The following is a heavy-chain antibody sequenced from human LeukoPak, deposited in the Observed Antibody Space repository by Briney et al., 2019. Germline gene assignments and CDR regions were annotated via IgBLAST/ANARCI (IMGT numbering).Heavy chain of an antibody. J-gene: IGHJ4*02. CDR1: AYTAVSYG. Sequence: SVKVSCKASAYTAVSYGFSWVRQAPGQGLEWMGGIIPIFGTANYAQKFQGRVTITADESTSTAYMELSSLRSEDTAVYYCARSLLARESDFDYWGQGTLVTVSS. V-gene: IGHV1-69*13. CDR3: ARSLLARESDFDY. CDR2: IIPIFGTA.